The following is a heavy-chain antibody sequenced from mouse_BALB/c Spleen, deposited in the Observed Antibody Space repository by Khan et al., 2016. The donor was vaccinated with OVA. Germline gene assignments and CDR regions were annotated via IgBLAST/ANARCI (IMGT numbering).Heavy chain of an antibody. CDR2: IEPSNGNT. CDR3: ARINA. V-gene: IGHV14-3*02. CDR1: GFNITDTY. Sequence: VQLMESGAELVKPGASVKLSCTASGFNITDTYMHWVKQRPEQDLEWIGRIEPSNGNTNYDPKFQGQATITADTSSNTAYLQLSSLTSEDTAGDYCARINAWGQGTTLTVSS. J-gene: IGHJ2*01.